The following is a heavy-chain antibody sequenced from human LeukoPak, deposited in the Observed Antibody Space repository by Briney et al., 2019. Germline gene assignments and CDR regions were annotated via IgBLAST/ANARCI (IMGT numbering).Heavy chain of an antibody. CDR3: ARDTVAVAGTDY. J-gene: IGHJ4*02. CDR2: IYSGGST. D-gene: IGHD6-13*01. V-gene: IGHV3-53*01. Sequence: GGSLRLSCAASGFTVNSNYMTWVRQAPGKGLEWVSVIYSGGSTYYADSVKGRFTISRDNSKNTLYLQMNSLRADDTAVYYCARDTVAVAGTDYWGQGTLVTVSS. CDR1: GFTVNSNY.